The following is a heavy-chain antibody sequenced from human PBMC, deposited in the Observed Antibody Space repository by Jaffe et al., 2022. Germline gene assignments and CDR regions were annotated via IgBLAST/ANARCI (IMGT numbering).Heavy chain of an antibody. D-gene: IGHD3-10*01. V-gene: IGHV4-39*01. CDR2: IYYSGST. CDR1: GGSISSSSYY. Sequence: QLQLQESGPGLVKPSETLSLTCTVSGGSISSSSYYWGWIRQPPGKGLEWIGSIYYSGSTYYNPSLKSRVTISVDTSKNQFSLKLSSVTAADTAVYYCASHPLPLWFRDLGWFDPWGQGTLVTVSS. CDR3: ASHPLPLWFRDLGWFDP. J-gene: IGHJ5*02.